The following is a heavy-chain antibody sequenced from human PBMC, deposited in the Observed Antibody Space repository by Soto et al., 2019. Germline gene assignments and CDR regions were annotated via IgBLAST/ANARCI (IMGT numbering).Heavy chain of an antibody. Sequence: ASVKVSCKTSGYTFTNYGVSWVRQAPGQGLEWMGWISAYNGNTNYAQRFQGRVTMTTDTSTSTAYMELSSLRPDDTAIYYCARELLSFFEWFPRGDDAFDIWCQGIMVTVS. V-gene: IGHV1-18*01. CDR3: ARELLSFFEWFPRGDDAFDI. CDR2: ISAYNGNT. CDR1: GYTFTNYG. J-gene: IGHJ3*02. D-gene: IGHD3-9*01.